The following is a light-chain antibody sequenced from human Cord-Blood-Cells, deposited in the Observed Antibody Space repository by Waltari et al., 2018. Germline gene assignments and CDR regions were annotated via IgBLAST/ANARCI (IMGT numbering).Light chain of an antibody. CDR3: QAWDSSTSGV. V-gene: IGLV3-1*01. CDR1: KLGDKY. J-gene: IGLJ1*01. Sequence: SYELTQPPSVSVSPGQTASITCSGDKLGDKYACWYQQKPGQSPVLVIYQDSKRPSGMPERFAGSKSGNTATLTISGTQAMDESDYYCQAWDSSTSGVFGTGTKVTVL. CDR2: QDS.